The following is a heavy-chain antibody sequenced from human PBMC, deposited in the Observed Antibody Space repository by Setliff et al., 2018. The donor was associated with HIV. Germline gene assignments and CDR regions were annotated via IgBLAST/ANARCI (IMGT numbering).Heavy chain of an antibody. CDR3: AREMATIYHFDY. Sequence: SSETLSLTCTVSGGSITSYFWSWIRQPPGKGLEWIGNIYYSGSTNYNPSLKSRVTISIDTSKNQFSLKLSSVTAADTAVYYCAREMATIYHFDYWGQGTLVTVSS. J-gene: IGHJ4*02. D-gene: IGHD5-12*01. CDR1: GGSITSYF. CDR2: IYYSGST. V-gene: IGHV4-59*01.